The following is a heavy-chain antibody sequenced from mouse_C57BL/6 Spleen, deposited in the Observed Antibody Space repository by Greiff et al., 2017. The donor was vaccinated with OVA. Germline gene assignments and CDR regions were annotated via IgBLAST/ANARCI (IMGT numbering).Heavy chain of an antibody. CDR3: ADGNSLFAY. CDR2: INPNNGGT. CDR1: GYTFTDYY. J-gene: IGHJ3*01. V-gene: IGHV1-26*01. Sequence: VQLQQSGPELVKPGASVKISCKASGYTFTDYYMNWVKQSHGKSLEWIGDINPNNGGTSYNQKFKGKATLTVDKSSSTAYMELRSLTSEDSAVYYCADGNSLFAYWGQGTLVTVSA. D-gene: IGHD2-1*01.